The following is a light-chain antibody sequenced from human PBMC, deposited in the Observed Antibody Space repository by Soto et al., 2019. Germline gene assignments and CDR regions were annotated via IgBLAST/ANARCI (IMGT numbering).Light chain of an antibody. Sequence: QSVLTQPASVSGSPGQSITIACTGTNRDVGSYNLVSWYQQRPGEAPKLIISEVRNRPSGISYRFTGSKSGNTASLTISGLQAEVEADYYFSSYTTTSTLVFGGGTKLTVL. J-gene: IGLJ3*02. V-gene: IGLV2-14*01. CDR3: SSYTTTSTLV. CDR1: NRDVGSYNL. CDR2: EVR.